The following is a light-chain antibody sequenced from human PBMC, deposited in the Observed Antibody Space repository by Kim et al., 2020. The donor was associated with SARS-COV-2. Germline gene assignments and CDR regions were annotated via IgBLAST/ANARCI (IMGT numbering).Light chain of an antibody. V-gene: IGLV3-19*01. J-gene: IGLJ3*02. CDR3: NSRDSSGNSLWV. CDR1: SLRSYY. CDR2: GKN. Sequence: SSELTQDPAVSVALGQTVRITCRGDSLRSYYASWYQQKPGQAPVLVIYGKNNRPSGIPDRFSGSSSGNTASLTITGAQAEDEAYYYCNSRDSSGNSLWVF.